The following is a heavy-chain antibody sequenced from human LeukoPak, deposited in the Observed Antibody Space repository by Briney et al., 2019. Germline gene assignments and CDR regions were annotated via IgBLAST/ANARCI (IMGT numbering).Heavy chain of an antibody. CDR3: ARFAYFDRLLDY. CDR1: GGSISSYY. J-gene: IGHJ4*02. D-gene: IGHD3-9*01. CDR2: IYYSGST. Sequence: SETLSLTCTVSGGSISSYYWSWIRQPPGKGLEWIGYIYYSGSTNYNPSLKSRVTISVDTSKNQFSLKLSSVTAADTAVYYCARFAYFDRLLDYWGQGTLVTVSS. V-gene: IGHV4-59*01.